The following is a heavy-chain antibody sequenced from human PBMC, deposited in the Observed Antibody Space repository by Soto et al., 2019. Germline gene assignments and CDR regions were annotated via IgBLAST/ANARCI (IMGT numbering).Heavy chain of an antibody. J-gene: IGHJ6*02. CDR3: ARDRVAARPSSGMDV. CDR1: GFTVSSNY. V-gene: IGHV3-53*01. D-gene: IGHD6-6*01. CDR2: IYSGGST. Sequence: GGSLRLSCAASGFTVSSNYMSWVRQAPGKGLEWVSVIYSGGSTYYADSVKGRFTISRDNSKSTLYLQMNSLRAEDTAVYYCARDRVAARPSSGMDVWGQGTTVTVSS.